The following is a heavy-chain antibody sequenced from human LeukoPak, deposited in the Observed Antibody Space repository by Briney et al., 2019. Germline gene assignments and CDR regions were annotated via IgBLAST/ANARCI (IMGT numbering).Heavy chain of an antibody. CDR3: ARELAYCSKSSCYGGTFHI. Sequence: SSETLSLTCAVYGGSFRGYYWRWIRQPPGKGLEWIGEINHSGSTNYNPSLKSRVTIPVDTSKNQFSLKLSSVTAADTAVYYCARELAYCSKSSCYGGTFHIWGQGTMVTVSS. CDR2: INHSGST. CDR1: GGSFRGYY. V-gene: IGHV4-34*01. J-gene: IGHJ3*02. D-gene: IGHD2-2*01.